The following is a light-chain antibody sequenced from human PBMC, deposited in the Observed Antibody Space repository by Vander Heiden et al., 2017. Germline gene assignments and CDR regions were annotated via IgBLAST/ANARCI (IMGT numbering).Light chain of an antibody. CDR2: DAS. CDR3: QQRSNWPYT. V-gene: IGKV3-11*01. CDR1: QSVSSF. J-gene: IGKJ5*01. Sequence: EIVLTQSPATLSLSPGERATLSCRASQSVSSFLAWYQQKPGQAPRLLIFDASNRATGIPARFSGSGSGTDFTLTISSLEPEHFAVYYCQQRSNWPYTFGQRRRLEIK.